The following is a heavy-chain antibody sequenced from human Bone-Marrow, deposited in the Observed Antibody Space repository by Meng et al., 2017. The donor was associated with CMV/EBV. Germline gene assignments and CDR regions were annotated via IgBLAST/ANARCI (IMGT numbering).Heavy chain of an antibody. Sequence: ASVKVSCKASGYTFTGYYLSWVRQAPGQGPEWMGWINPNSGAANYAKKFQGRVTMTRDTSNSTAYMELRRLRSDDTAVYYCARGYYGSGSYFTYWGQGTLVTVSS. CDR1: GYTFTGYY. CDR2: INPNSGAA. D-gene: IGHD3-10*01. V-gene: IGHV1-2*02. J-gene: IGHJ4*02. CDR3: ARGYYGSGSYFTY.